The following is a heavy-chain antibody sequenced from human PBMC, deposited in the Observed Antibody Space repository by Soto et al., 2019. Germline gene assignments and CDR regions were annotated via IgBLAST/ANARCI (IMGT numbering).Heavy chain of an antibody. CDR3: ARGQRYFDWFLYHYYYGMDV. Sequence: SGGSLRLSCAASGFTFSSYGMHWVRQAPGKGLEWVAVIWYDGSNKYYADSVKGRFTISRDNSKNTLYLQMNSLRAEDTAVYYCARGQRYFDWFLYHYYYGMDVWGQGTTVTVSS. J-gene: IGHJ6*02. D-gene: IGHD3-9*01. CDR2: IWYDGSNK. V-gene: IGHV3-33*01. CDR1: GFTFSSYG.